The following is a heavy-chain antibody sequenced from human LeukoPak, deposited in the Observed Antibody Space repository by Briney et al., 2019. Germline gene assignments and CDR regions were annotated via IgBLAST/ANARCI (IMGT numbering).Heavy chain of an antibody. Sequence: SVKVSCKASGGTFSSYAISWVRQAPGHGLEWMGGIIPIFGTANYAQKFQGRVTITTDESTSTAYMELSSLRSEDTAVYYCARGSSYDFWSGYFDYWGQGTLVTVSS. CDR3: ARGSSYDFWSGYFDY. CDR1: GGTFSSYA. V-gene: IGHV1-69*05. CDR2: IIPIFGTA. D-gene: IGHD3-3*01. J-gene: IGHJ4*02.